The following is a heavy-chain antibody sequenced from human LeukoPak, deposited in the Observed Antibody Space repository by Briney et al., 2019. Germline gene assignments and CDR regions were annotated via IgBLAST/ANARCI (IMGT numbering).Heavy chain of an antibody. Sequence: SVKVSCKASGGTFSSYAISWVRQAPGQGLEWMGGIIPIFGTATYAQKFQGRVTITADESTSTAYMELSSLRSEDTAVYYCARESPSSSSVTNFDYWGQGTLVTVSS. CDR3: ARESPSSSSVTNFDY. J-gene: IGHJ4*02. CDR2: IIPIFGTA. D-gene: IGHD6-6*01. CDR1: GGTFSSYA. V-gene: IGHV1-69*13.